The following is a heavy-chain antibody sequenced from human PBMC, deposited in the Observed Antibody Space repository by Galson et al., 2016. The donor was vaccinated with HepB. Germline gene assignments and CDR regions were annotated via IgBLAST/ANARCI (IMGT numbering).Heavy chain of an antibody. Sequence: ETLSLTCAVSGVSISSSDWWSWVRQPPGQGLEWIGQIFHTGRVHYTPSLASRVTISIDTSNNHFSLRPTSVTAADTAVYYCAKWGGVGGAYHLDWGQGTLVTVSS. CDR1: GVSISSSDW. CDR2: IFHTGRV. J-gene: IGHJ4*02. V-gene: IGHV4-4*02. CDR3: AKWGGVGGAYHLD. D-gene: IGHD3-10*01.